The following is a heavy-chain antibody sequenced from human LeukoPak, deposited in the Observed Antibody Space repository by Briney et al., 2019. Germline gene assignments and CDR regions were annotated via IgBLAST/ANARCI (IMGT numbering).Heavy chain of an antibody. V-gene: IGHV4-59*01. CDR2: IYHSGGT. D-gene: IGHD5-12*01. Sequence: SETLSLTCTVSGGSISTYYWSWIQQPPGKGLEWIGYIYHSGGTNYNPSLKSRITISVDTSQNQFSLKLSSVTAADTAVYYCARDGYSGSDALWGQGTLVTVSS. J-gene: IGHJ4*02. CDR3: ARDGYSGSDAL. CDR1: GGSISTYY.